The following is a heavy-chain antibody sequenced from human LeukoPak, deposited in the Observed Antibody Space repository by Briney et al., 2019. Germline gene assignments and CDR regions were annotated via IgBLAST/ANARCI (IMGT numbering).Heavy chain of an antibody. V-gene: IGHV3-33*06. CDR3: AKDMGPYSYALDY. CDR1: GFTFSSYG. CDR2: IWYDGSNK. D-gene: IGHD5-18*01. J-gene: IGHJ4*02. Sequence: GGSLRLSCAASGFTFSSYGMHWVRQAPGKGLEWAAVIWYDGSNKYYADSVKGRFTISRDNSKNTLYLQMNSLRAEDTAVYYCAKDMGPYSYALDYWGQGTLVTVSS.